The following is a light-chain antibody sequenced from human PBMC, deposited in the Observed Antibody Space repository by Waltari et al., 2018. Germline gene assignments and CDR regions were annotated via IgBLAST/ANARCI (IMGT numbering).Light chain of an antibody. CDR2: AAS. J-gene: IGKJ1*01. CDR3: QQYKNWPT. Sequence: EVVMTQSPAIVSVSPGERVNLSCRASQSVSNNLAWYQQKPGRAPSVLIYAASTRATGIAARFSGSGSGTDFTLTITNLQSEDFAIYYCQQYKNWPTFGQGTKVEI. CDR1: QSVSNN. V-gene: IGKV3-15*01.